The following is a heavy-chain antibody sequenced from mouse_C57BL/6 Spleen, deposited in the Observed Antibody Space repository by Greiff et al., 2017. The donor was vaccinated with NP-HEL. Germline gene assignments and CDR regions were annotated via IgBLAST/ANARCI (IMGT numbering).Heavy chain of an antibody. Sequence: EVQLQQSGPGLVKPSQSLSLTCSVTGYSITSGYYWNWIRQFPGNKLEWMGYISYDGSNNYNPSLKNRISITRDTSKNQFFLKLNSVTTEDTATYYCARGGRDYTWFAYWGQGTLVTVSA. V-gene: IGHV3-6*01. J-gene: IGHJ3*01. CDR2: ISYDGSN. CDR1: GYSITSGYY. D-gene: IGHD2-4*01. CDR3: ARGGRDYTWFAY.